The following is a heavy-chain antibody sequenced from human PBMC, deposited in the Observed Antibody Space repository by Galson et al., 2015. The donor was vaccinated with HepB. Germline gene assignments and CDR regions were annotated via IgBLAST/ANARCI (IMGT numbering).Heavy chain of an antibody. V-gene: IGHV1-69*13. CDR1: GGTFSSYA. J-gene: IGHJ3*02. Sequence: SVKVSCKASGGTFSSYAISWVRQAPGQGLEWMGGIIPIFGTANYAQKFQGRVTITADESTSTAYMELSSLRSEDTAVYYCARDRIGGSGWAVNDAFDIWGQGTMVTVSS. CDR2: IIPIFGTA. CDR3: ARDRIGGSGWAVNDAFDI. D-gene: IGHD6-19*01.